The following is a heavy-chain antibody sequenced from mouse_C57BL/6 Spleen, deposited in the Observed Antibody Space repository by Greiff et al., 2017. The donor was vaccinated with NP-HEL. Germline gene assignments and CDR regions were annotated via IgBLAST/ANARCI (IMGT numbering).Heavy chain of an antibody. CDR1: GYAFSSSW. J-gene: IGHJ3*01. CDR3: GSGGYDPLAY. Sequence: VQLQQSGPELVKPGASVKISCKASGYAFSSSWMNWVKQRPGKGLEWIGRIYPGDGDTNYNGKFKGKATLTADKSSSTAYMQLSSLTSEDSAVYFCGSGGYDPLAYWGQGTLGTVSA. V-gene: IGHV1-82*01. D-gene: IGHD2-2*01. CDR2: IYPGDGDT.